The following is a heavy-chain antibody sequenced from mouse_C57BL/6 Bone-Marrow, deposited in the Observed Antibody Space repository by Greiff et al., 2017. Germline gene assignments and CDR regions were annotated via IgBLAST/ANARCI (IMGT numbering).Heavy chain of an antibody. Sequence: EVKVVESGGGLVQPKGSLKLSCAASGFTFNTYAMHWVRQAPGKGLEWVARISSKSSNYATYYADSVKDRFTISRDDSQSMLYLQMNNLKTEDTAMYYCVRGFAYWGQGTLVTVSA. CDR1: GFTFNTYA. V-gene: IGHV10-3*01. J-gene: IGHJ3*01. CDR3: VRGFAY. CDR2: ISSKSSNYAT.